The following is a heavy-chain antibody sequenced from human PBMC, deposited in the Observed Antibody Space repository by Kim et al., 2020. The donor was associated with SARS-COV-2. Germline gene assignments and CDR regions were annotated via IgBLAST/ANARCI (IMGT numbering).Heavy chain of an antibody. V-gene: IGHV3-30*09. Sequence: KKTYANAMKGRFAISRDNSKNTLYLKMNRLRGEDTAVYYCARDSLDPWGQGTLVTVSS. J-gene: IGHJ5*02. CDR3: ARDSLDP. CDR2: KK.